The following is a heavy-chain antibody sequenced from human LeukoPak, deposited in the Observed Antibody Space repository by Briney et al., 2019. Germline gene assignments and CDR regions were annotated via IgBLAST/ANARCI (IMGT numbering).Heavy chain of an antibody. V-gene: IGHV4-61*02. D-gene: IGHD2-2*01. CDR3: ARVVVVPAAMRLYYYYYMDV. CDR1: GGSISSGSYY. CDR2: IYTSGST. J-gene: IGHJ6*03. Sequence: SETLSLTCTVSGGSISSGSYYWSWIRQPAGKGLEWIGRIYTSGSTNYNPSLKSRVTISVDTSKNQFSLKLSSVTAADTAVYYCARVVVVPAAMRLYYYYYMDVWGKGTTVTVSS.